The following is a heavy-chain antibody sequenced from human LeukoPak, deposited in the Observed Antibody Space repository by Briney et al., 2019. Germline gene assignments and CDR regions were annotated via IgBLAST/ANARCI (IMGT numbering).Heavy chain of an antibody. V-gene: IGHV3-23*01. CDR1: GFTFSSYA. J-gene: IGHJ4*02. Sequence: GGSLRLSCAASGFTFSSYAMGWVRQAPGRGLEWVSVISGSGGSTYYADSVKGRFTISRDNSNNTLYLQMNSLRAEDTAVYYCAKLFDFWSGYYRGRYFDYWGQGTLVTVSS. CDR2: ISGSGGST. CDR3: AKLFDFWSGYYRGRYFDY. D-gene: IGHD3-3*01.